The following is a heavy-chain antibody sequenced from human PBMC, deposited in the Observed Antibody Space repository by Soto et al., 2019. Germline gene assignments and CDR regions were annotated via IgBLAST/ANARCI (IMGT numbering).Heavy chain of an antibody. D-gene: IGHD3-10*01. CDR3: ARGSDP. Sequence: SETLSLTCTVSGGSVSSGSYYWSWIRQPPGKGLEWIGYIYYSGSTNYNPSLKSRATISVDTPKNQLSLKLSSVTAADTAVYYCARGSDPWGQGTLVTVSS. CDR1: GGSVSSGSYY. CDR2: IYYSGST. J-gene: IGHJ5*02. V-gene: IGHV4-61*01.